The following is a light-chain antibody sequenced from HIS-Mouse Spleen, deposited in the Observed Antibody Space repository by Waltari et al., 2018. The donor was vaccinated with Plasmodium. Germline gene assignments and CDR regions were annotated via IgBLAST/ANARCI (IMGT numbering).Light chain of an antibody. CDR2: AAS. J-gene: IGKJ1*01. CDR3: QQSYSTWT. Sequence: DIQMTQSPSSLSASVGDRVPITCRASKSISSYLNWYHQKPGQAPKRLIYAASSLQSGVPSRFSGSGSGTDFTLTISSLQPEDFAAYYCQQSYSTWTFGQGTKVEIK. V-gene: IGKV1-39*01. CDR1: KSISSY.